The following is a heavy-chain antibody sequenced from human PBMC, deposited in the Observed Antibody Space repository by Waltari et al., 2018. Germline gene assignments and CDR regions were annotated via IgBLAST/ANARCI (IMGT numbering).Heavy chain of an antibody. CDR3: ARDQWFAFDI. CDR2: IKKDGSEE. CDR1: GFTLRSYW. D-gene: IGHD3-22*01. J-gene: IGHJ3*02. V-gene: IGHV3-7*01. Sequence: EVQLVESGGGLVQPGGSLRLSCAASGFTLRSYWMSWVRQAPGKGPEWVAKIKKDGSEEYYVDSVRGRFTISRDNARNSLYLQMNSLRPEDTAVYYCARDQWFAFDIWGQGTMVTVSS.